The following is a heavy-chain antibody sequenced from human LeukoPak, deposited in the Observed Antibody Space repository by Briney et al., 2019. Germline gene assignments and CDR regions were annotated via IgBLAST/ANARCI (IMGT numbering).Heavy chain of an antibody. Sequence: GGSLRLSCAASGLTVSSNYMTWVRQAPGKGLEWVSVLYSGGSTYYAESVKGRFTISRDNSKNTLYLQMNSLRAEDTAVYYCARAPRIVHFDYWGQGTLVTVSS. CDR2: LYSGGST. D-gene: IGHD3-22*01. CDR3: ARAPRIVHFDY. J-gene: IGHJ4*02. CDR1: GLTVSSNY. V-gene: IGHV3-53*01.